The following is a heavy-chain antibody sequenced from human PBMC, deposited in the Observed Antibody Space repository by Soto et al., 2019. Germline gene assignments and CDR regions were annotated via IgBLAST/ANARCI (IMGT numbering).Heavy chain of an antibody. CDR1: GGTFSSYA. CDR3: ARGDITIFGVVMYYYYGMDV. D-gene: IGHD3-3*01. J-gene: IGHJ6*02. Sequence: QVQLVQSGAEVKKPGSSVKVSCKASGGTFSSYAISWVRQAPGQGLEWMGGIIPIFGTANYAQKFQGRVMITADESTIPDYMGLSRQRSEDTDVYYCARGDITIFGVVMYYYYGMDVWGQGTTVTVSS. V-gene: IGHV1-69*12. CDR2: IIPIFGTA.